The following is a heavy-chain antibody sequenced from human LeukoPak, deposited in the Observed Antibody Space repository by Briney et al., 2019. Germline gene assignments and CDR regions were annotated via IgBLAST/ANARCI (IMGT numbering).Heavy chain of an antibody. CDR2: IIPIFGTA. J-gene: IGHJ6*03. Sequence: ASVKVSCKASGGTFRSYAISWVRQAPGQGLEWMGGIIPIFGTANYAQKFQGRVTITADDSTSTAYMELSSLRSEDTAVYYCAGNVYGAGYYYYMDVWGKGTTVTVSS. CDR3: AGNVYGAGYYYYMDV. CDR1: GGTFRSYA. V-gene: IGHV1-69*13. D-gene: IGHD4-17*01.